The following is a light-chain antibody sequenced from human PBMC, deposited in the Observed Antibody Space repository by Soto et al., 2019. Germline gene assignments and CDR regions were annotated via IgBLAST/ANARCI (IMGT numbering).Light chain of an antibody. Sequence: QSALTQPASVSGSPGQSITISCTGASTDVDGYDYVSWYQQHPGQAPKLMIYDVNNRPSGVSYRFSGSKSGDTASLTISGLQAEDDADYYCSSYTSSAPFYDFGTGTKVTVL. CDR2: DVN. V-gene: IGLV2-14*03. CDR1: STDVDGYDY. J-gene: IGLJ1*01. CDR3: SSYTSSAPFYD.